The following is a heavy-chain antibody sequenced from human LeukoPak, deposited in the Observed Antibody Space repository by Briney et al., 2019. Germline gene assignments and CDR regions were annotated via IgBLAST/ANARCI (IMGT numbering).Heavy chain of an antibody. J-gene: IGHJ4*02. CDR1: VYTFTGYY. V-gene: IGHV1-2*02. Sequence: ASVKVSCKASVYTFTGYYMHWVRQPPAQGLEWMGWINPNSGGTNYAQKFQGRVTMTRDTSISTAYMELSRLRSDDTAVYYCARADYGDYSTFGYWGQGTLVTVSS. CDR2: INPNSGGT. D-gene: IGHD4-17*01. CDR3: ARADYGDYSTFGY.